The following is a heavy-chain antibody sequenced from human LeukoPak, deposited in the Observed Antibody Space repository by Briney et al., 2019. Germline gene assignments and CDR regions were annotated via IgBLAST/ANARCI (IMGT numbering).Heavy chain of an antibody. Sequence: GGSLRLSCTAYGFSFKKYGTHWVRQAPGKGLEWVTFIQYDDSVEFYADSVKGRFTISRDNSNNTLYLQLNNVRTEDTATYFCAKEQYPGYFDFWGQGTLLTVSA. V-gene: IGHV3-30*02. CDR3: AKEQYPGYFDF. D-gene: IGHD1-14*01. CDR1: GFSFKKYG. J-gene: IGHJ4*02. CDR2: IQYDDSVE.